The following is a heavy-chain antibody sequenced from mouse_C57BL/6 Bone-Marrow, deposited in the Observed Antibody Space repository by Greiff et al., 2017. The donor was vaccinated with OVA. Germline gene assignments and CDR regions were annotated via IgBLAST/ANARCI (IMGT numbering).Heavy chain of an antibody. CDR2: ISNGGGST. V-gene: IGHV5-12*01. J-gene: IGHJ4*01. CDR3: AKTDGYYDYYAMDY. Sequence: EVNLVESGGGLVQPGGSLKLSCAASGFTFSDYYMYWVRQTPEKRLEWVAYISNGGGSTYYPDTVKGRFTISRDNAKNTLYLQMSRLKSEDTAMYYCAKTDGYYDYYAMDYWGQGTSVTVSS. CDR1: GFTFSDYY. D-gene: IGHD2-3*01.